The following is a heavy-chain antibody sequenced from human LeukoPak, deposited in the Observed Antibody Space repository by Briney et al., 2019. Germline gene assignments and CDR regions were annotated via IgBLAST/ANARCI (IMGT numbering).Heavy chain of an antibody. CDR3: VKGGFTYYDD. J-gene: IGHJ4*02. D-gene: IGHD3-22*01. V-gene: IGHV3-30*18. CDR2: ISYDGSNK. CDR1: GFTFSSYG. Sequence: GGSLRLSCAASGFTFSSYGMHWVRQAPGKGLEWVAVISYDGSNKYYADSVKGRFTISRDNSKNTLFLQMNSLRAEDTAIYYCVKGGFTYYDDWGQGTLVTVSS.